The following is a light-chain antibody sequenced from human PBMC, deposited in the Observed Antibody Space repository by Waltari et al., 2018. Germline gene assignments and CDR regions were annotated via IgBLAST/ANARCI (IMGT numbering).Light chain of an antibody. V-gene: IGKV3-20*01. J-gene: IGKJ2*02. CDR2: GAS. Sequence: EIALTQSPGTLSLSTGERATLSCRASQRVSSSYLAWYQQKPGQAPRLLIYGASSRATGIPDRFSGSGSGTDFTLTISRLEPEDFAVYYCQQYGSSPGTFGQGTKLEIK. CDR3: QQYGSSPGT. CDR1: QRVSSSY.